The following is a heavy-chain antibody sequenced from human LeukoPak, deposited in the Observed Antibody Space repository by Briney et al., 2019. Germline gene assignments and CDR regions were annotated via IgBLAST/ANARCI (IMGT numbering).Heavy chain of an antibody. D-gene: IGHD4-11*01. CDR2: TWYDGINK. Sequence: GGSLRLSCAASGFSFSDSAMHWVRQGPGKGLEWVAVTWYDGINKYYADSVKGRFTISRDNSKNMLYLQMNSLRAEDTAVYYCAKDGGVSTVTPGDYWGQGTLVTVSS. CDR1: GFSFSDSA. V-gene: IGHV3-33*06. CDR3: AKDGGVSTVTPGDY. J-gene: IGHJ4*02.